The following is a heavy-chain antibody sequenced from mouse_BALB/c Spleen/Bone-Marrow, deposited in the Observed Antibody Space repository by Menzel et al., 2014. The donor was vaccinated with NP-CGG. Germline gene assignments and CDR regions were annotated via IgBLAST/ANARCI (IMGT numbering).Heavy chain of an antibody. Sequence: VQLQQSGAELARPGASVKLSCKASGYTFTSYWMHWVKQRPGQGLEWIGAIYPGDGDTRYTQKLKGKATLTADKSSSTAYMQLSSLASEDSAVYYCARGDPFDYWGQGTTLTVSS. J-gene: IGHJ2*01. CDR1: GYTFTSYW. V-gene: IGHV1-87*01. CDR2: IYPGDGDT. CDR3: ARGDPFDY.